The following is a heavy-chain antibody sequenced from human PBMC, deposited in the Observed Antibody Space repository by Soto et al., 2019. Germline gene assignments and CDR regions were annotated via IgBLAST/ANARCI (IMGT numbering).Heavy chain of an antibody. CDR3: AAVPVLRFLKWLPAYFDY. CDR2: LVVGGGNT. CDR1: GFMLNSSA. J-gene: IGHJ4*02. D-gene: IGHD3-3*01. V-gene: IGHV1-58*01. Sequence: VKGFCKTSGFMLNSSAVQWVRQALGQRLEWIAWLVVGGGNTHYAQHFQERVTLTRDMSTGTAYMELSSLRSEDTAVYYCAAVPVLRFLKWLPAYFDYWGQGTLVTVSS.